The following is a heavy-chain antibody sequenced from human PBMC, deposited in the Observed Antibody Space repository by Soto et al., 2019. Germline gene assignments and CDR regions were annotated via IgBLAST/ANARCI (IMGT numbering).Heavy chain of an antibody. CDR1: GDSISNDH. Sequence: QVQLQXXGPGLVXPSXXXXXTCSXXGDSISNDHWSWVRQPPGRGLEWIGYLYSSGSTSSKLSLKSLVTIALYTSKNQFSLNLSSVTAADTAVYYCARLGGGYNTFTGYYTDYYMAVWGKGTTVTVSS. V-gene: IGHV4-59*08. D-gene: IGHD3-9*01. CDR3: ARLGGGYNTFTGYYTDYYMAV. J-gene: IGHJ6*03. CDR2: LYSSGST.